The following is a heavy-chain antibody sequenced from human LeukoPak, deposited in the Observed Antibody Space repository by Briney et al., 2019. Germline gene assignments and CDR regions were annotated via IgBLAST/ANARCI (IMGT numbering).Heavy chain of an antibody. CDR1: GFTFTTYG. V-gene: IGHV3-23*01. CDR2: IGGSGTRT. J-gene: IGHJ6*03. D-gene: IGHD3-10*01. CDR3: ARGTRTMVRGVNPYGARHYYSYYMDV. Sequence: GGSLRLSCAASGFTFTTYGMNWVRQAPGQGLEWVSGIGGSGTRTYYADSVKGRFTISRDNSKNTLYLQMNSLRAKDTAVYHCARGTRTMVRGVNPYGARHYYSYYMDVWGKGTTVTVSS.